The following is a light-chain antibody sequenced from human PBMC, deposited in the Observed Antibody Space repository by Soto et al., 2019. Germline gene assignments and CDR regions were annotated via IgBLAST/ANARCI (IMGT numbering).Light chain of an antibody. Sequence: EIVMTQSPATLSVSPGERATLSCRASQSVSSNLAWYQQTPGQAPRLLICGASIRATGIPARFSGSGSWTEFTLTISSLQSEDFAVYYCQQYNTWPPITFGQGTRLEIK. CDR1: QSVSSN. J-gene: IGKJ5*01. V-gene: IGKV3-15*01. CDR2: GAS. CDR3: QQYNTWPPIT.